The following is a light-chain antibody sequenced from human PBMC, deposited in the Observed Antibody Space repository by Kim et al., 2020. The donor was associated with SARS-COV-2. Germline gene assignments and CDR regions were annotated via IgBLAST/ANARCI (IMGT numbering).Light chain of an antibody. CDR2: GKN. J-gene: IGLJ1*01. CDR1: SLRSYY. V-gene: IGLV3-19*01. CDR3: NSRDSSGKRWV. Sequence: SSELTQDPPVSVALGQTVRITCQGDSLRSYYASWYQQKPGQAPVLVIYGKNNRPSGIPDRFAGSSSVNTASLTITGAQAEDEADYYCNSRDSSGKRWVFGKGTKVNV.